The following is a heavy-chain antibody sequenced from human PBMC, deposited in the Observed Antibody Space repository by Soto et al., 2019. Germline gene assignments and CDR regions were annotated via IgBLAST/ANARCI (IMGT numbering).Heavy chain of an antibody. D-gene: IGHD3-16*02. CDR3: ARARTLRFGELSLFGY. CDR2: ISAYNGNT. Sequence: QVQLVQSGAEVKRPGASVKVSCKSSGYTFTSYGISWVRQAPGQGLEWMGWISAYNGNTNYAQKLQGRVTMPTDTSPSTAYTGLRSLRCDDTAVYYCARARTLRFGELSLFGYWGQGTLVTVSS. CDR1: GYTFTSYG. J-gene: IGHJ4*02. V-gene: IGHV1-18*01.